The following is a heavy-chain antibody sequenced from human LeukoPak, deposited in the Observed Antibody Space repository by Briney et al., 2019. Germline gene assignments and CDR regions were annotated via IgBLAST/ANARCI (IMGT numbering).Heavy chain of an antibody. CDR3: ARFTPSSDYQFAFDY. D-gene: IGHD4-11*01. CDR1: GGSISSGGYY. Sequence: SETLSLTCTVAGGSISSGGYYWSWIRQPPGKGLEWIGSIYYSGSTYYNPPLKSRVTISVDTSKNQFSLKLTSVTAADTAVYYCARFTPSSDYQFAFDYWGQGTLVTVSS. J-gene: IGHJ4*02. V-gene: IGHV4-39*01. CDR2: IYYSGST.